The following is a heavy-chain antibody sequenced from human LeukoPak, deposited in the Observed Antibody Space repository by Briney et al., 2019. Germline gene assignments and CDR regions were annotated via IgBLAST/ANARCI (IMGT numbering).Heavy chain of an antibody. Sequence: GGSLRLSCAASGFTFSSYAINWVRQAPGKGLQWVSGISGSGGSTYYADSVKGRFTISRDNSKNTLYLQMNSLRAEDTAVYYCAKDRGSGSYLGGNDYWGQGTLVTVSS. CDR3: AKDRGSGSYLGGNDY. CDR1: GFTFSSYA. V-gene: IGHV3-23*01. D-gene: IGHD3-10*01. CDR2: ISGSGGST. J-gene: IGHJ4*02.